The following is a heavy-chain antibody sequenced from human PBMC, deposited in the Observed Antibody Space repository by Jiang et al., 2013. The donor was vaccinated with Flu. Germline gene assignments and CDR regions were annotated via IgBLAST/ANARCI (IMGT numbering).Heavy chain of an antibody. D-gene: IGHD3/OR15-3a*01. J-gene: IGHJ4*02. V-gene: IGHV1-46*01. Sequence: EVKKPGASVKVSCKASGYIFTNYYLHWVRQAPGRGLEWMGMINPTSGSTDYPQKFQGRVTMTRDTSTSTVYMELRSLKSEDTAVYYCARGESFGRSFDYWGQGTLVTVSS. CDR1: GYIFTNYY. CDR3: ARGESFGRSFDY. CDR2: INPTSGST.